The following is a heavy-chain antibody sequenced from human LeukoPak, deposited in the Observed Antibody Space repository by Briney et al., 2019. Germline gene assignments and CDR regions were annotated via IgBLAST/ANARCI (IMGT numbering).Heavy chain of an antibody. J-gene: IGHJ4*02. V-gene: IGHV1-8*02. CDR3: ARGPPNWGYDY. Sequence: ASVNVSFKASGYTFTSYGISWVRQAPGQGPEWMGWMSPNSGNTGYAQKFQGRVTMTRSTSMSTAYMELSSLRSEDTAVYYCARGPPNWGYDYWGQGTLVTVSS. CDR2: MSPNSGNT. CDR1: GYTFTSYG. D-gene: IGHD7-27*01.